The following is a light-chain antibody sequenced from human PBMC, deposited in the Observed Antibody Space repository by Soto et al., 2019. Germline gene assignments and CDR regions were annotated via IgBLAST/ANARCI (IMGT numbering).Light chain of an antibody. CDR2: WAS. V-gene: IGKV4-1*01. Sequence: DIVMTQSPDSLAVSLGERATINCKSSQSLLYSSNNKNYLAWYQQKPGQPPKLLIYWASTRESGVPDRFSGSGSGTHFTLTISSLQAEDVAVYYCQQYYSTPRTFGHGTKLEIK. J-gene: IGKJ2*01. CDR1: QSLLYSSNNKNY. CDR3: QQYYSTPRT.